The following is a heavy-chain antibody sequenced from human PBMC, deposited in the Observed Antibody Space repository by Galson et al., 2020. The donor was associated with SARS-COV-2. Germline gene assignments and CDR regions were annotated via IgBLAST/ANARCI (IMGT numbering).Heavy chain of an antibody. CDR3: ARGGGDGYNPFDY. V-gene: IGHV3-53*01. J-gene: IGHJ4*02. Sequence: GGSLRLSCAASGFIVRSNYMTWVRQVPGKGLEWLSVIYSDGNTYYADSVKGRFTISRDNSKNTVFLQMNSLRAEDTAVYYCARGGGDGYNPFDYWGQGTLVTVSS. CDR2: IYSDGNT. CDR1: GFIVRSNY. D-gene: IGHD3-16*01.